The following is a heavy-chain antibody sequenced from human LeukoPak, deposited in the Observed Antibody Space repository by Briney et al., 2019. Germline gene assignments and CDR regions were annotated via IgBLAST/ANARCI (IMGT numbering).Heavy chain of an antibody. D-gene: IGHD2-2*01. CDR2: IYYSGST. V-gene: IGHV4-59*01. Sequence: SETLSLTGTVSGGSIGSYYWSWIRQPPGKGLEWIGYIYYSGSTNYNPSLKSRVTISVDTSKNQFSLKLSSVTAADTAVYYCARVRGDCSSTSCYPTHFDYWGQGTLVTVSS. J-gene: IGHJ4*02. CDR3: ARVRGDCSSTSCYPTHFDY. CDR1: GGSIGSYY.